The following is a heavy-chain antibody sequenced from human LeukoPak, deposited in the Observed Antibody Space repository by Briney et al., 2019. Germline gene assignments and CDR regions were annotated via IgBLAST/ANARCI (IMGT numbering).Heavy chain of an antibody. CDR1: GFTFSSYA. Sequence: GGSLRLSCAASGFTFSSYAMHWFRQAPGKGLEWVAVISYDGSNKYYADSVKGRFTISRDNSKNTLYLQMNSLRAEDTAVYYCARDPYSSGWYDWGQGTLVTVSS. J-gene: IGHJ4*02. D-gene: IGHD6-19*01. CDR2: ISYDGSNK. CDR3: ARDPYSSGWYD. V-gene: IGHV3-30-3*01.